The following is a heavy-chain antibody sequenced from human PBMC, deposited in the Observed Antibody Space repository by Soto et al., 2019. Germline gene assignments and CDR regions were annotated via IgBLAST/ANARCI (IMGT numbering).Heavy chain of an antibody. J-gene: IGHJ6*02. CDR1: GLTFSNCG. Sequence: LRLSCAASGLTFSNCGMNWVRQTPGKGLEWVSYISDSGATKHYADSVKDRFTISRDNGKDSLYLQMNSLRDEDTAVYFCARCSRNSCYSYGVDVWGQGATVTVSS. CDR3: ARCSRNSCYSYGVDV. CDR2: ISDSGATK. D-gene: IGHD2-15*01. V-gene: IGHV3-48*02.